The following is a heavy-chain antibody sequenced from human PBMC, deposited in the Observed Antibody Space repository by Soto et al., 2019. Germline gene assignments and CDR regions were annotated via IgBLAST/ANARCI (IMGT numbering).Heavy chain of an antibody. CDR1: GGSISSSSYY. V-gene: IGHV4-39*01. D-gene: IGHD3-16*01. Sequence: QLQLQESGPGLVKPSETLSLTCTVSGGSISSSSYYWGWIRQPPGKGLEWIGSIYYSGSTYYNPSLKSRVTISVDTSKNQFSLKLSSVTAADTAVYYCARLKHKLRRFDPWGQGTLVTVSS. CDR3: ARLKHKLRRFDP. CDR2: IYYSGST. J-gene: IGHJ5*02.